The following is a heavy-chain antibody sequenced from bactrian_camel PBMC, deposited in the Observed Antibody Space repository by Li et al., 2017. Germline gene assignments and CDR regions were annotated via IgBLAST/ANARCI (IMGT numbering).Heavy chain of an antibody. J-gene: IGHJ4*01. Sequence: HVQLVESGGGSAQVGGSLRLSCAASAYRGCMGWFRQAPGKEREGVATIDFRGTVSSYTDSVKGRFTISLDSAKGTVYLQMNNLIPEDTAMYYCAAKGYAFGQVYRCGTIGSSDAYAHWGQGTQVTVS. CDR3: AAKGYAFGQVYRCGTIGSSDAYAH. CDR2: IDFRGTVS. CDR1: AYRGC. D-gene: IGHD3*01. V-gene: IGHV3-3*01.